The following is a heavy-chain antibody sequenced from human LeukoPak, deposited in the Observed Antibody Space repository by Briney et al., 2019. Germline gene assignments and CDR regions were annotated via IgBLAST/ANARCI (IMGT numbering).Heavy chain of an antibody. CDR2: ISGSAVST. CDR3: AKDERNWNYNLASQTYD. CDR1: GFRFSSYA. D-gene: IGHD1-7*01. J-gene: IGHJ4*02. Sequence: PGGSLRLSCAASGFRFSSYAMSCVRQAPGKGLEWVSAISGSAVSTYYADSVKGRFTVSRDNSKNTLYLQMSSLRAEDTAVYYCAKDERNWNYNLASQTYDWGQGTLVTVSS. V-gene: IGHV3-23*01.